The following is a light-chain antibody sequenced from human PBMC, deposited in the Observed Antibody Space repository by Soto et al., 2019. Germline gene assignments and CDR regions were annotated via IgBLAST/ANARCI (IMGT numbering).Light chain of an antibody. Sequence: QSALTQPASVSGSPGQSITISCTGTNKDIGLHDFVSWHQQHPGKAPKFIIYGISNRPSGVSNRFSGSKSSNTASLTISGLQVDDEAHYYCSSYTSTFTWVFGGGTKVTVL. CDR2: GIS. CDR1: NKDIGLHDF. V-gene: IGLV2-14*01. J-gene: IGLJ3*02. CDR3: SSYTSTFTWV.